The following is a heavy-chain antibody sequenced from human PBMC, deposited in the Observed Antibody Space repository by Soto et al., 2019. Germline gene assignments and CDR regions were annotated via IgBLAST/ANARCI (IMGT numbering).Heavy chain of an antibody. J-gene: IGHJ4*02. CDR2: IWYDGSNK. V-gene: IGHV3-33*01. CDR1: GFTFSSYG. CDR3: ARVPSGYYTD. D-gene: IGHD3-3*01. Sequence: GESLKISCAASGFTFSSYGMHWVRQAPGKGLEWVAVIWYDGSNKYYADSVKGRFTISRDNSKNTLYLQMNSLRAEDTAVYYCARVPSGYYTDWGQGTLVTVSS.